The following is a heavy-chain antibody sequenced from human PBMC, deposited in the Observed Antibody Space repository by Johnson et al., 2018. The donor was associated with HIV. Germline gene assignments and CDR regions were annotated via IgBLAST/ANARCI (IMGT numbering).Heavy chain of an antibody. CDR2: ISYDVSNK. CDR3: ARDVKYYDSSGYYSDAFDI. Sequence: QVQLVESGGGVVQPGGSLRLSCAASGFTFSSYGMHWVRQAPGKGLEWVAVISYDVSNKYYADSVKGRFTISRDNSKNTLYLQMNSLRAEDTALYYCARDVKYYDSSGYYSDAFDIWGQGTLVTVSS. D-gene: IGHD3-22*01. CDR1: GFTFSSYG. J-gene: IGHJ3*02. V-gene: IGHV3-30*03.